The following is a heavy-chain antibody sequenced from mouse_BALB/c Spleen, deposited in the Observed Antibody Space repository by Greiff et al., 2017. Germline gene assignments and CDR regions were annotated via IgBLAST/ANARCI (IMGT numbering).Heavy chain of an antibody. CDR1: GYAFSSYW. D-gene: IGHD2-12*01. Sequence: QVQLQQSGAELVRPGSSVKISCKASGYAFSSYWMNWVKQRPGQGLEWIGQIYPGDGDTNYNGKFKGKATLTADKSSSTAYMQLSSLTSEDSAVYFCARRSYDRAWFAYWGQGSLVTVSA. J-gene: IGHJ3*01. V-gene: IGHV1-80*01. CDR2: IYPGDGDT. CDR3: ARRSYDRAWFAY.